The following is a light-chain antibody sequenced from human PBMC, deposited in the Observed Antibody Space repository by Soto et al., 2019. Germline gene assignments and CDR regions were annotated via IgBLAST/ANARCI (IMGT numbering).Light chain of an antibody. CDR2: AAS. CDR1: QGINNY. Sequence: IQLTRFPSTLSASVGDRVSITCRASQGINNYLAWYQQKPGNVPNLLIYAASTLQSGVPSRFSGSGSGTDFNLTISSLRPEDIATYYCQNYNSAPFAFGQGTRLEIK. J-gene: IGKJ5*01. CDR3: QNYNSAPFA. V-gene: IGKV1-27*01.